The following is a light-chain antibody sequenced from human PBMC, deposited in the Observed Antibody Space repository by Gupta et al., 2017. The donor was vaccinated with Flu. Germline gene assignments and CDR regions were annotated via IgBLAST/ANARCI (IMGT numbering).Light chain of an antibody. CDR2: EVR. CDR1: GTGVGSNHR. J-gene: IGLJ2*01. Sequence: SSTTACPATGTGVGSNHRVSWSHQHPGKAPKLMVYEVRKPHAGCANHFSGSKAGNTAARTISGLQAEDEDDYYCSSYASSSTVVFGGGTKLTVL. V-gene: IGLV2-14*02. CDR3: SSYASSSTVV.